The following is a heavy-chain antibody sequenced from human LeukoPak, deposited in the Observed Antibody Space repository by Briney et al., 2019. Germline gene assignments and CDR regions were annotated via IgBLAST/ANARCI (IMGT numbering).Heavy chain of an antibody. CDR2: INHSGST. J-gene: IGHJ5*02. CDR3: ARDYDFHFVP. CDR1: GGSFSGYY. D-gene: IGHD3-3*01. Sequence: SETLSLTCAVYGGSFSGYYWSWIRQPPGKGLEWIGEINHSGSTNYNPSLKSRVTMSVDTSKNQFSLKLSSVTAADTAVYYCARDYDFHFVPWGQGTLVTVSS. V-gene: IGHV4-34*01.